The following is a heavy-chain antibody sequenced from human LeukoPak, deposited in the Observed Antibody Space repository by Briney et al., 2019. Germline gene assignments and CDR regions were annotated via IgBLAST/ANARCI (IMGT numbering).Heavy chain of an antibody. J-gene: IGHJ6*02. Sequence: PGGSLRLSCAASGFTVSSSFIYWVRRAPGKGLEWVSFIHRDDKTYYADSVKGRFTMSRDSSKNTLYLQMNSLGADDTAVYYCAKAISPRLDYYYGMDVWGQGTTVTVSS. CDR3: AKAISPRLDYYYGMDV. CDR1: GFTVSSSF. V-gene: IGHV3-53*01. CDR2: IHRDDKT. D-gene: IGHD3-3*01.